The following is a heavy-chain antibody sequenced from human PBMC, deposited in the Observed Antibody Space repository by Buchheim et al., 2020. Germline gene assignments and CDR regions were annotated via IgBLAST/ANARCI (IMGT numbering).Heavy chain of an antibody. CDR1: GFTFSSYG. Sequence: QVQLVESGGGVVQPGRSLRLSCAASGFTFSSYGMHWVRQAPGKGLEWVAVISYDGSNKYYADSVKGRFTISSDNSKTTLYLQMNSLRAEDTAVYYCAKGEGGYYYDSSGYYSFDYWGQGTL. CDR3: AKGEGGYYYDSSGYYSFDY. J-gene: IGHJ4*02. V-gene: IGHV3-30*18. CDR2: ISYDGSNK. D-gene: IGHD3-22*01.